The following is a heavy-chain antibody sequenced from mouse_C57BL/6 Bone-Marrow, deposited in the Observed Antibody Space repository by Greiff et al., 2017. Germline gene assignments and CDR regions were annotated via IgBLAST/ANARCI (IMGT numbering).Heavy chain of an antibody. CDR3: TVYYDYDGYSFDY. Sequence: GLEWVAEIRNKANNHATYYAESVKGRFTISRDDSKSSVYLQMNSLRAEDTGIYYCTVYYDYDGYSFDYWGQGTTLTVSS. D-gene: IGHD2-4*01. J-gene: IGHJ2*01. CDR2: IRNKANNHAT. V-gene: IGHV6-6*01.